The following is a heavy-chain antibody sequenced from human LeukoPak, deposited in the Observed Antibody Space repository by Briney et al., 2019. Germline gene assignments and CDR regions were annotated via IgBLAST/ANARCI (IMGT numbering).Heavy chain of an antibody. CDR2: IYYSGST. D-gene: IGHD3-10*01. Sequence: PSETLSLTCTVSDDSISDYYRGWIRQPPGKGLEWIGSIYYSGSTYYNPSLKSRVTISVDTSKNQFSLKLSSVTAADTAVYYCARPGDLPYYFDYWGQGTLVTVSS. V-gene: IGHV4-39*01. CDR1: DDSISDYY. CDR3: ARPGDLPYYFDY. J-gene: IGHJ4*02.